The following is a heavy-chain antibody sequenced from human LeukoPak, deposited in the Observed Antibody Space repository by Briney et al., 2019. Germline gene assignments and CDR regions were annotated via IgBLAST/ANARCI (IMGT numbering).Heavy chain of an antibody. D-gene: IGHD5-24*01. CDR1: DYTFTSYG. J-gene: IGHJ5*02. CDR2: ISAYNGNT. CDR3: ARAERAGGWLQFLKGLDP. Sequence: GASVKVSCKASDYTFTSYGISWVRQAPGQGLEWMGWISAYNGNTNYAQKLQGRVTMTTDTSTSTAYMELRSLRSDDTAVYYCARAERAGGWLQFLKGLDPWGQGTLVTVSS. V-gene: IGHV1-18*01.